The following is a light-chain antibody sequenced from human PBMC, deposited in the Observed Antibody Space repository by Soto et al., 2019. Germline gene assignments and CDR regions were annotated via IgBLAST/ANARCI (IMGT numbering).Light chain of an antibody. CDR3: SVYTSSSTPCV. Sequence: QSALTQPPSVSGSPGQSVTISCTGTSSDVGSYNRVSWYQQPPGTAPKLMIYEVSNRPSGVPDRFSGSKSGNTASLTISGLQAEDEADYYCSVYTSSSTPCVFGGGTKLTVL. CDR2: EVS. J-gene: IGLJ3*02. CDR1: SSDVGSYNR. V-gene: IGLV2-18*01.